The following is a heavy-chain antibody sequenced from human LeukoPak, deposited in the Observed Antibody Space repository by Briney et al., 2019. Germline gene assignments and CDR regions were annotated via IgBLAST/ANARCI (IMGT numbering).Heavy chain of an antibody. V-gene: IGHV4-59*08. Sequence: SETLSLTCTVSGGSISSYYWSWIRQPPGKGLEWIGYIYYSGSTNYNPSLKSRVTISVDTSKNQFSLKLSSVTAADTAVYYCARRNYGSGSYYIDYWGQGTLVTVSS. D-gene: IGHD3-10*01. J-gene: IGHJ4*02. CDR2: IYYSGST. CDR3: ARRNYGSGSYYIDY. CDR1: GGSISSYY.